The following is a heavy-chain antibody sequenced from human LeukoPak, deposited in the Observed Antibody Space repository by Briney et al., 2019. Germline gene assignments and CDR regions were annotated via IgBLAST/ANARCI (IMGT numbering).Heavy chain of an antibody. V-gene: IGHV3-49*04. Sequence: PGGSLRLSCTASGFTFGDYAMSWVRQAPGKGLEWVGFIRNKAYDGTAEYAASVKGRFTISRDDSKSIAYLQMNSLKTEDTAVYYCARGIIGLRGFDYWGQGTLVTVSS. D-gene: IGHD1-20*01. CDR3: ARGIIGLRGFDY. CDR1: GFTFGDYA. CDR2: IRNKAYDGTA. J-gene: IGHJ4*02.